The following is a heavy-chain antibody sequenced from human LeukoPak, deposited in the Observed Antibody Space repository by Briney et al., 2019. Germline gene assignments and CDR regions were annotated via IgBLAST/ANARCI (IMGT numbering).Heavy chain of an antibody. Sequence: PGGSLRLSCAASGFTFSSYGMNWVRQAPGKGLEWVAVIWYDGDNKYYADSVKGLFTISRDNSKNTLYLQMNSLRAEDTAVYHCARDQYYHDPSSYYAYYWGKGTLVTVSS. CDR1: GFTFSSYG. V-gene: IGHV3-33*01. CDR2: IWYDGDNK. CDR3: ARDQYYHDPSSYYAYY. J-gene: IGHJ4*02. D-gene: IGHD3-22*01.